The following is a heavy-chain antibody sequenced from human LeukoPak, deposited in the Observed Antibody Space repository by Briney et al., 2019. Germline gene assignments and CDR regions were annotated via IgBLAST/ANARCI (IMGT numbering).Heavy chain of an antibody. CDR3: AKDFRIGYSAHFDY. J-gene: IGHJ4*02. Sequence: GGSLRLSCVGSGFTFRSHAMSWVRQAPEKGLEFVSGIYENGGTTYYADSAKGRFSISRDNSKNTLYLQMDSLRGEDTAVYYCAKDFRIGYSAHFDYWGQGALVTVSS. CDR2: IYENGGTT. CDR1: GFTFRSHA. D-gene: IGHD2-21*01. V-gene: IGHV3-23*01.